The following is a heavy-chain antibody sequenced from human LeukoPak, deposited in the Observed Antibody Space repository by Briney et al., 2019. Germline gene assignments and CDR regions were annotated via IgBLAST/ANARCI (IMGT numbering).Heavy chain of an antibody. CDR3: ARGGNGWYFDL. V-gene: IGHV4-34*01. Sequence: SETLSLTCAVQGASLRGSYWSWIRQPPGKGRQWIGQIDHSGSTHSIPSLKSRVTISLDTSQSQVSLKVNSVTAADTAVYFCARGGNGWYFDLWGRGTLVTVSS. J-gene: IGHJ2*01. CDR2: IDHSGST. D-gene: IGHD1-14*01. CDR1: GASLRGSY.